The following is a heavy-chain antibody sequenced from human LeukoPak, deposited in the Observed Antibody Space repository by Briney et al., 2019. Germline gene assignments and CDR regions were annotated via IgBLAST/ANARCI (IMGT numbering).Heavy chain of an antibody. V-gene: IGHV4-34*01. J-gene: IGHJ5*02. CDR2: INHSGST. Sequence: SETLSLTCAVYGGSFSGYYWSWIRQPPGKGLEWIGEINHSGSTNYNPSLKSRVTISVDTSKNQFSLKLSSVTAADTAVYYCARTVTSMVRGVRLRNWFDPWGQGTLVTVSS. CDR3: ARTVTSMVRGVRLRNWFDP. D-gene: IGHD3-10*01. CDR1: GGSFSGYY.